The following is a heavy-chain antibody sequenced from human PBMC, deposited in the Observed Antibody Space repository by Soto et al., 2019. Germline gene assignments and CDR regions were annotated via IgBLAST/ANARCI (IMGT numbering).Heavy chain of an antibody. CDR2: IYYSGST. D-gene: IGHD3-10*01. J-gene: IGHJ5*02. CDR3: ARGGAGGVWFGEPTPFDP. Sequence: SETLSLTCTVSGGSISSYYWSWIRQPPGKGLEWIGYIYYSGSTNYNPSLKSRVTISVDTSKNQFSLKLSSVTAADTAVYYCARGGAGGVWFGEPTPFDPWGQGTLVTVSS. CDR1: GGSISSYY. V-gene: IGHV4-59*01.